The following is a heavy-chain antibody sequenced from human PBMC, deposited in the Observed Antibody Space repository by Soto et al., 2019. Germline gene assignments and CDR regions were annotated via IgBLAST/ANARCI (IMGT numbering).Heavy chain of an antibody. V-gene: IGHV3-23*01. CDR1: GFTFSSYA. Sequence: PGGSLRLSCAASGFTFSSYAMSWVRQAPGKGLEWVSAISGSGGSTYYADSVKGRFTISRDNSKNTLYLQMNSLRAEDTAVYYCAKAWGWGAARPSCIDYWGQGTLVTVSS. D-gene: IGHD6-6*01. CDR3: AKAWGWGAARPSCIDY. CDR2: ISGSGGST. J-gene: IGHJ4*02.